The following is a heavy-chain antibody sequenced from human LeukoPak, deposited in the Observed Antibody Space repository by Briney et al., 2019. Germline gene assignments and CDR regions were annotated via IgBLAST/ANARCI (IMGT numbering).Heavy chain of an antibody. J-gene: IGHJ1*01. V-gene: IGHV3-74*01. CDR3: ARGQGIYYGSQRAEYFQH. D-gene: IGHD3-10*01. Sequence: GGSLRLSCAASGFTFSSYWMHWVRQAPGKGLVWVSRINSDRSSTSYADSVKGRFTISRDNAKNTLYLQMNSLRAEDTAVYYCARGQGIYYGSQRAEYFQHWGQGTLVTVSS. CDR2: INSDRSST. CDR1: GFTFSSYW.